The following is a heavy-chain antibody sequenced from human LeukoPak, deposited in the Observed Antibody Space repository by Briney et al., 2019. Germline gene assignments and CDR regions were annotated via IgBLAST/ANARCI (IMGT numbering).Heavy chain of an antibody. Sequence: ASVKVSCKASGGTFSSYAISWVRQAPGQGREWMGGIIPIFGTANYAQKFQGRVTITADESTSTAYMELSSLRSEDTAEYYCARDSITMTAFDSRGQGTMVTVSS. CDR1: GGTFSSYA. CDR2: IIPIFGTA. CDR3: ARDSITMTAFDS. D-gene: IGHD3-22*01. V-gene: IGHV1-69*01. J-gene: IGHJ3*02.